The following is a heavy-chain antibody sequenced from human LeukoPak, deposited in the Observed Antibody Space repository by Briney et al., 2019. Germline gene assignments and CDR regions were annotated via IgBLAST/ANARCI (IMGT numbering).Heavy chain of an antibody. CDR2: IGQDGTEK. D-gene: IGHD1-1*01. CDR3: ARDRDGKDY. V-gene: IGHV3-7*03. CDR1: GFAFNTYW. Sequence: GGSLRLSCAASGFAFNTYWMRWVRQAPGKGLEWVANIGQDGTEKHHVDSVRGRFTISRDSAKNSVFLQMNSLRAEDTAVYYCARDRDGKDYWGQGTLVTVSS. J-gene: IGHJ4*02.